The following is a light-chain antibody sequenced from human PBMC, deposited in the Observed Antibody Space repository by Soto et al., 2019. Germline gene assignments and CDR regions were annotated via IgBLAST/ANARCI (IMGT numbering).Light chain of an antibody. V-gene: IGKV4-1*01. CDR1: QSVLYTPNNKNH. J-gene: IGKJ1*01. CDR3: QQYYSPPPRT. Sequence: DIVMTQSPDSLAVSLGERATINCKSSQSVLYTPNNKNHLAWYQQKPGQPPKLLIYWASIRESGVPDRFSGSGSGTDFSLTISSLQAEDVAVYYCQQYYSPPPRTFCQGTKVEIK. CDR2: WAS.